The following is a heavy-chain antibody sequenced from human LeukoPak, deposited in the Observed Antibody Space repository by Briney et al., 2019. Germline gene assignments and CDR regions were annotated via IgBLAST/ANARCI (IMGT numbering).Heavy chain of an antibody. J-gene: IGHJ6*03. CDR1: GYTFTAYY. Sequence: AAVKVSCKASGYTFTAYYMNWVRQAPGQGLKWMGWINPNTGDTDYAQNFQGRVTMTRDTSITTAYMELSRLTFDDTAVYYCARDRYMDVWGKGTTVTVSS. CDR3: ARDRYMDV. CDR2: INPNTGDT. V-gene: IGHV1-2*02.